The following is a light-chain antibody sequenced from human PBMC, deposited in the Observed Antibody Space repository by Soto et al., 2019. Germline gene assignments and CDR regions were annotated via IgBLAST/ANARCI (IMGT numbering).Light chain of an antibody. CDR3: QQFNNWPRT. Sequence: EIAMTQSPATLSVSPGERATLSCRASQSVSSKLAWYQQKPGQAPRLLIYDASTRATGIPARFSGSGSGTEFTLTISSLQSEDFALYYCQQFNNWPRTFGQGTKVEIK. CDR1: QSVSSK. CDR2: DAS. J-gene: IGKJ1*01. V-gene: IGKV3-15*01.